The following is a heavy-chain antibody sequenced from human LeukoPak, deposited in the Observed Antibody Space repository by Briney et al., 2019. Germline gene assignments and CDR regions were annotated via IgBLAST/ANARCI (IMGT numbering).Heavy chain of an antibody. CDR3: ARSSYSSSSSV. D-gene: IGHD6-6*01. Sequence: GGSLRLSCAVSGFTFSGFWMSWSRQAPGKGLEWVASINSDGSEGYYADVVKGRFTISRDNAKNSLYLQINSLKAEDTAVYYCARSSYSSSSSVWGQGTMVTVSS. CDR2: INSDGSEG. CDR1: GFTFSGFW. V-gene: IGHV3-7*03. J-gene: IGHJ3*01.